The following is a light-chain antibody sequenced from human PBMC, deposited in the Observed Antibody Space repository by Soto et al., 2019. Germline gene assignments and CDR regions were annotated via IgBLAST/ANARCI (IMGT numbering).Light chain of an antibody. Sequence: EIVMTQSPATLSVSPGERATLSCRASQSVSSNLAWYQQKPGQAPRLLIYGASTRATGIPARFSGSGSGTEFTLTISSLQSEDFAVHYCQQYNNWPPLTFGRGTKVEIK. CDR1: QSVSSN. CDR3: QQYNNWPPLT. V-gene: IGKV3-15*01. J-gene: IGKJ4*01. CDR2: GAS.